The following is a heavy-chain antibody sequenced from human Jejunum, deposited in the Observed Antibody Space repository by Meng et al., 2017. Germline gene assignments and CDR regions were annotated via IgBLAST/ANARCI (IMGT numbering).Heavy chain of an antibody. CDR1: EFIFSDFY. D-gene: IGHD1-1*01. CDR3: ASDPNWSTN. Sequence: QVQLVESGGGLVKPGGSLRLSCAASEFIFSDFYMNCIRQAPGKGLEWISNIRCSGSNIYCADFVKGRFTISRGNSENSLYLQMNSLRAEDTAIYYCASDPNWSTNWGQGTLVTVSS. J-gene: IGHJ4*02. CDR2: IRCSGSNI. V-gene: IGHV3-11*01.